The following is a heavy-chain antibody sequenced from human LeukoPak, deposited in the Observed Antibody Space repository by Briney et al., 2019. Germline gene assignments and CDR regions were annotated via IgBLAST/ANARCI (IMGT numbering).Heavy chain of an antibody. CDR1: GFTFRDYG. J-gene: IGHJ4*02. Sequence: PGGSLRLSCAGSGFTFRDYGMSWVRQAPGKGPEWVSALSGSGDSTYYANSVKGRFTISRDNAKNSLHLQMSGLKVEDTAVYYCVRGIADDYWGQGTLVTVSS. CDR3: VRGIADDY. D-gene: IGHD6-13*01. V-gene: IGHV3-23*01. CDR2: LSGSGDST.